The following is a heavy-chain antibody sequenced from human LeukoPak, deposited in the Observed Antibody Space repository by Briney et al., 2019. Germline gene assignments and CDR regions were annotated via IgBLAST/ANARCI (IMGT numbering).Heavy chain of an antibody. D-gene: IGHD3-10*01. V-gene: IGHV4-31*03. CDR3: AKDRGGSYFDFDY. Sequence: SETLSLTCTVSGGSISSGAYYWSWIRQHPRKGLDYIGHIYYSGSTYYNPSLRGRVTMSVDTSKNQFSLKLSSVTAADTAVYYCAKDRGGSYFDFDYWGQGTLVTVSS. CDR1: GGSISSGAYY. J-gene: IGHJ4*02. CDR2: IYYSGST.